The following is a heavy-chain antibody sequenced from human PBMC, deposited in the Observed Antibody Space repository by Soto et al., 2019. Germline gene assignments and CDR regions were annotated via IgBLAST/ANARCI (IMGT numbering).Heavy chain of an antibody. V-gene: IGHV3-11*01. Sequence: QVQLVESGGDLVKPGGSLRLSCAASGFTFSDHYMSWIRQAPGKGLEWISYMTRSGSSSSYADSVKGRFTISRDNGKNSLYLQMNSLRGDDTAVYYCARELSGNYFAFELWGQGTMGTVSS. CDR2: MTRSGSSS. D-gene: IGHD1-26*01. J-gene: IGHJ3*01. CDR3: ARELSGNYFAFEL. CDR1: GFTFSDHY.